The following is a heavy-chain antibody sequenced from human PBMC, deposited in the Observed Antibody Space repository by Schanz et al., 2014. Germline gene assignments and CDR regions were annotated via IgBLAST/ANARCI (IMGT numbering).Heavy chain of an antibody. CDR2: IYYSGNT. D-gene: IGHD6-19*01. CDR1: GFTFSSYAM. Sequence: VQLLESGGGLVQPGGSLRLSCAASGFTFSSYAMSWVRQAPGKGLEWIGYIYYSGNTYYNPSLKSRVTISVDRSKNQFSLRLDSVTAADTAVYYCARGHHPHGITVAARGFDPWGQGTLVTVSS. CDR3: ARGHHPHGITVAARGFDP. J-gene: IGHJ5*02. V-gene: IGHV4-4*02.